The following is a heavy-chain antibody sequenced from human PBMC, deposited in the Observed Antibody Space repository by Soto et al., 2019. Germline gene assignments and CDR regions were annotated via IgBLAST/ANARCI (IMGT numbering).Heavy chain of an antibody. Sequence: ASVKVSCKASGYSFTTYGIFWVRQAPGQGLEWMGWISPYNGKTNYAQNLQGRVSMTADTSTTTAYMELRSLRSDDTAVYYCARPYDSSQSPRFDYWGQGTLVTVSS. CDR1: GYSFTTYG. CDR3: ARPYDSSQSPRFDY. V-gene: IGHV1-18*01. CDR2: ISPYNGKT. D-gene: IGHD3-22*01. J-gene: IGHJ4*02.